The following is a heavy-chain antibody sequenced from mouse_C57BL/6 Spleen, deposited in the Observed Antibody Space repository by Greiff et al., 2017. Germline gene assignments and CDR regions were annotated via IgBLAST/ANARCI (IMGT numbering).Heavy chain of an antibody. CDR2: ISYSGST. CDR3: ARGGDDYDGAWFAY. V-gene: IGHV3-1*01. J-gene: IGHJ3*01. D-gene: IGHD2-4*01. Sequence: VQLKQSGPGMVKPSQSLSLTCTVTGYSITSGYDWHWIRHFPGNKLEWMGYISYSGSTNYNPSLKSRISITHDTSKNHFFLKLNSVTTEDTATYYCARGGDDYDGAWFAYWGQGTLVTVSA. CDR1: GYSITSGYD.